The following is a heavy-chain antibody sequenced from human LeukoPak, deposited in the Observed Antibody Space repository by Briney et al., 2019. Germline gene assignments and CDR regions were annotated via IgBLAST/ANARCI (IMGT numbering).Heavy chain of an antibody. CDR3: ARGRYYDFWSGARGQTYFDY. J-gene: IGHJ4*02. CDR1: GGSISSYY. V-gene: IGHV4-59*01. D-gene: IGHD3-3*01. Sequence: SETLSLTCTVSGGSISSYYWSWIRQPPGKGLEWIGYIYYSGSTNHNPSLKSRVTISVDTSKNQFSLKLSSVTAADTAVYYCARGRYYDFWSGARGQTYFDYWGQGTLVTVSS. CDR2: IYYSGST.